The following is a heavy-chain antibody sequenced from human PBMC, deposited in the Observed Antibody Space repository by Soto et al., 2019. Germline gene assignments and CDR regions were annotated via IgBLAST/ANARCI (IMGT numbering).Heavy chain of an antibody. CDR2: IYSGGST. D-gene: IGHD5-12*01. Sequence: VGSLRLSCAASGFTVSSNYMSWVRQAPVNGLEWVSVIYSGGSTYYADSVKGRFTISRDNSKNTLYLQMNSLRAEDKAVYYCARVGDGYTYPKAHYRMDVWGQGTTVTVPS. CDR1: GFTVSSNY. CDR3: ARVGDGYTYPKAHYRMDV. J-gene: IGHJ6*02. V-gene: IGHV3-53*01.